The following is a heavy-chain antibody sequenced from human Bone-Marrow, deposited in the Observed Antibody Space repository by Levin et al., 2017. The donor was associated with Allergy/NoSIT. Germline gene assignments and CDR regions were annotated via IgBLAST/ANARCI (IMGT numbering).Heavy chain of an antibody. D-gene: IGHD2-2*02. Sequence: GGSLRLSCAASGFSFGSYAMSWVRQAPGKGLEWVSAISGSGGSTFYADSVKGRFTISRDTSRDTLYLHMNNLRAEDTALYYCARYGSCTTSCYRTLDCWGQGTLVTVSS. CDR1: GFSFGSYA. J-gene: IGHJ4*02. V-gene: IGHV3-23*01. CDR3: ARYGSCTTSCYRTLDC. CDR2: ISGSGGST.